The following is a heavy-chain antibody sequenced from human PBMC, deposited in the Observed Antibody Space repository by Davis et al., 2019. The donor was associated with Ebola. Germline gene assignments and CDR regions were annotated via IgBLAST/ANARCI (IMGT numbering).Heavy chain of an antibody. CDR1: GFTFSSYS. J-gene: IGHJ4*02. V-gene: IGHV3-48*04. CDR3: ARVRIQLWLDSDY. CDR2: ISSSGSTI. D-gene: IGHD5-18*01. Sequence: ESLKISCAASGFTFSSYSMNWVRQAPGKGLEWVSYISSSGSTIYYADSVKGRFTISRDNAKNSLYLQMNSLRAEDTAVYYCARVRIQLWLDSDYWGQGTLVTVSS.